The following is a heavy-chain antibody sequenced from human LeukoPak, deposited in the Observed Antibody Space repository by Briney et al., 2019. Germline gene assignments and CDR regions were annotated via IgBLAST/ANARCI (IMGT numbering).Heavy chain of an antibody. D-gene: IGHD3-22*01. CDR1: GFTFSSYG. Sequence: GGSLRLSCAASGFTFSSYGMHWVRQAPGKGLEWVAVIWYDGSNKYYADSVKGRFTISRDNAKNSLYLQMNSLRAEDTALYYCARDEGYYDSSGYYHTPLFDYWGQGTLVTVSS. V-gene: IGHV3-33*01. J-gene: IGHJ4*02. CDR2: IWYDGSNK. CDR3: ARDEGYYDSSGYYHTPLFDY.